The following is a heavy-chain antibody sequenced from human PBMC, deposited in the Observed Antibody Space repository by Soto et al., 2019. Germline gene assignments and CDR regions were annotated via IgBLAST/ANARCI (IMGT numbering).Heavy chain of an antibody. J-gene: IGHJ6*02. V-gene: IGHV3-48*02. CDR1: GFTFSSYS. Sequence: GGSLRLSCAASGFTFSSYSMNWVRQAPGKGLEWVSYISSSSSTIYYADSAKGRFTISRDNAKNSLYLQMNSLGDDDTAVYYCARERVFGVVTPYDMDVWGQGTTVTVSS. CDR2: ISSSSSTI. CDR3: ARERVFGVVTPYDMDV. D-gene: IGHD3-3*01.